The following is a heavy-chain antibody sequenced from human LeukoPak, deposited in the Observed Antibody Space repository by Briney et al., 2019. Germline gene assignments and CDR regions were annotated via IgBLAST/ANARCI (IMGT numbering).Heavy chain of an antibody. V-gene: IGHV3-23*01. J-gene: IGHJ4*02. D-gene: IGHD4-17*01. Sequence: GGSLRLSCAASGFTFSSYAMSWVRQAPGKGLEWVSAISGSGGSTYYADSVKGRFTVSRDNSKATLYLQMSSLRAEDTAVYYCAKEGNDYGDSTFDYWGQGALATVSS. CDR2: ISGSGGST. CDR3: AKEGNDYGDSTFDY. CDR1: GFTFSSYA.